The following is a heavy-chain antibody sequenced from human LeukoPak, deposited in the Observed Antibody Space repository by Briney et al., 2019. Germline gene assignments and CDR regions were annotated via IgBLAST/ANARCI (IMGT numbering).Heavy chain of an antibody. CDR1: GGSFSGYY. CDR2: INHSGST. CDR3: AVSRGRGNNWFDP. J-gene: IGHJ5*02. Sequence: SETLSLTCAVYGGSFSGYYWSWIRQPPGKGLEWIAEINHSGSTNYNPSLKSRVTISVDTSKNQFSLKLSSVTAADTAVYYCAVSRGRGNNWFDPWGQGTLVTVSS. V-gene: IGHV4-34*01. D-gene: IGHD3-10*01.